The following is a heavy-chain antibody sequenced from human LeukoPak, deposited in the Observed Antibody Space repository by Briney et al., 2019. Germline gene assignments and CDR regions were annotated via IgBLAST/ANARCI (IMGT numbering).Heavy chain of an antibody. Sequence: KTSETLSLTCTVSGGSISSYYWSWIRQPAGKGLEGIGRIYTSGSHNYTPSLKSRVTMSVDTYKNQFYLKLCSVTAADTAVYYCTREDCSSNSCYVDYWGQGTLVTVSS. D-gene: IGHD2-2*01. CDR2: IYTSGSH. V-gene: IGHV4-4*07. CDR1: GGSISSYY. J-gene: IGHJ4*02. CDR3: TREDCSSNSCYVDY.